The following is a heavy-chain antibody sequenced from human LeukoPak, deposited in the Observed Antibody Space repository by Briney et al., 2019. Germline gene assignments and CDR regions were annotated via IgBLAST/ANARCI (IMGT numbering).Heavy chain of an antibody. J-gene: IGHJ4*02. CDR2: INHSGST. Sequence: SETLSLTCAVYGGSFSGYYWSWSRQPPGKGLEWIGEINHSGSTNYNTSLKSRVTISVDTSKNQFSLKLSSVTAADTAVYYCARLESFMVRGVIVRQFDYWGQGTLVTVSS. D-gene: IGHD3-10*01. CDR3: ARLESFMVRGVIVRQFDY. V-gene: IGHV4-34*01. CDR1: GGSFSGYY.